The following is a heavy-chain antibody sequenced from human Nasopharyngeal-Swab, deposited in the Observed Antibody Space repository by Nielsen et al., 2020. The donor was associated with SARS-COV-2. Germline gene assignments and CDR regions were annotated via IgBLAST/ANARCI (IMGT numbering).Heavy chain of an antibody. D-gene: IGHD3-22*01. V-gene: IGHV3-33*01. Sequence: GESLKISCAASGLTFSSYGFHWVRQAPGKGLEWVAAIWYDGSNKLYADAVEGRFTISKDNSKNTLYLQMNSVRAEDTAVYYCATDSSGPAADWVQGTLVTVSS. CDR1: GLTFSSYG. CDR2: IWYDGSNK. CDR3: ATDSSGPAAD. J-gene: IGHJ4*02.